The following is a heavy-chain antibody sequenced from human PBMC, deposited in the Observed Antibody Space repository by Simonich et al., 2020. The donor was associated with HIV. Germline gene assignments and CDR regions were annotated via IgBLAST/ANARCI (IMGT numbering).Heavy chain of an antibody. V-gene: IGHV1-2*06. CDR2: INPKSGGT. J-gene: IGHJ4*02. CDR3: ARDVDC. CDR1: GYTFTTYY. Sequence: QVQLVQSGAEVKKPGASVKVSCKASGYTFTTYYLDWVRQAPGQGLEGRGRINPKSGGTNYAQKLQGRVTMTRDTTISTAYMELSSLRSDDTAVYYCARDVDCWGQGTLVTVSS.